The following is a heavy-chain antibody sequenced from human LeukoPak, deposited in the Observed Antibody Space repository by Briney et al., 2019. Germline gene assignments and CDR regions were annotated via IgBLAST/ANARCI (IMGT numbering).Heavy chain of an antibody. Sequence: PSETLSLTCAVYGGSLSGYYWSWIRQPAGKGLEWIGRIYTSGSTNYNPSLKSRVTISVDTSKNQFSLKLSSVTAADTAVYYCARQAAAATFDYWGQGTLVTVSS. CDR1: GGSLSGYY. CDR3: ARQAAAATFDY. CDR2: IYTSGST. V-gene: IGHV4-59*10. J-gene: IGHJ4*02. D-gene: IGHD6-13*01.